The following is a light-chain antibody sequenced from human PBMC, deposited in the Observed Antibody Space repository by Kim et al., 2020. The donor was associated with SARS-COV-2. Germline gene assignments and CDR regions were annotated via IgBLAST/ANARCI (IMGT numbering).Light chain of an antibody. J-gene: IGKJ4*01. CDR1: QSVNSNY. Sequence: EIVLTQSPGTLSLSPGERATLSCRASQSVNSNYLAWYQQRPGQAPRLLIYGASNRATGIPDRFSGNGSGTDFTLTISRLEPEDFAVYDCQQYGSSPLTFGGGTKVDIK. CDR3: QQYGSSPLT. CDR2: GAS. V-gene: IGKV3-20*01.